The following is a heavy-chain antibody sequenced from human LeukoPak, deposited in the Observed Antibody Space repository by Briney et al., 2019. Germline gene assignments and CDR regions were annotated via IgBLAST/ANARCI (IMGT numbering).Heavy chain of an antibody. CDR1: GFTFSSYW. D-gene: IGHD3-22*01. J-gene: IGHJ3*02. CDR3: ARDWHYYDSSGYHDAFDI. CDR2: INSDGSST. Sequence: GGSLRLSCAASGFTFSSYWMHWVRQAPGKGLVWVSRINSDGSSTSYADSVKGRFTISRDNAKNTLYLQMNSLRAEDTAVYYCARDWHYYDSSGYHDAFDIWGQGTMVTVSS. V-gene: IGHV3-74*01.